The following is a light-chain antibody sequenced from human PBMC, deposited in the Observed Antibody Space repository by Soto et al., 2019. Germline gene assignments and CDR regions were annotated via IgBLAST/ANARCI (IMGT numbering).Light chain of an antibody. CDR1: QAIKNF. CDR3: QQSDNRPLT. Sequence: DFQMTQSPSSLSASVGDRVTITCRATQAIKNFLNWYQQKPGRAPKLLISDASTLQRGVPSRFSGSGSGTQFTFVISSLQTEDVGTYYCQQSDNRPLTFGQGTRLDIK. V-gene: IGKV1-33*01. J-gene: IGKJ5*01. CDR2: DAS.